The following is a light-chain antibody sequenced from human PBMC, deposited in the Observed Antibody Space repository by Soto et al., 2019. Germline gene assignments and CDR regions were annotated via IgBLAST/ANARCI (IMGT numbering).Light chain of an antibody. CDR1: QSVGSN. Sequence: EIVMTQSPATLSVSPGERASLSCRASQSVGSNLAWYQQTAGQAPRLLFYGASTRVTGIPARFSGSGSGTEFTLTISSLQSEDFAFYSCQQYTNWPYTFGQGTKLEIK. V-gene: IGKV3-15*01. CDR2: GAS. J-gene: IGKJ2*01. CDR3: QQYTNWPYT.